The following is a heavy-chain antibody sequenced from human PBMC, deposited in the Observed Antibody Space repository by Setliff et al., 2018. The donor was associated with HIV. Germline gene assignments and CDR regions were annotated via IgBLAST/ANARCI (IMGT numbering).Heavy chain of an antibody. D-gene: IGHD5-12*01. CDR3: ASAPPDIVATNDNWYFDV. V-gene: IGHV1-69*13. J-gene: IGHJ2*01. Sequence: SVKVSCKASRGTLNRYTISWVRQAPGQGLEWMGGIIPMYGTTKYAKKFQGRVTLTADESTSAAYMELSGLKSEDTALYYCASAPPDIVATNDNWYFDVWGRGTLVTVSS. CDR2: IIPMYGTT. CDR1: RGTLNRYT.